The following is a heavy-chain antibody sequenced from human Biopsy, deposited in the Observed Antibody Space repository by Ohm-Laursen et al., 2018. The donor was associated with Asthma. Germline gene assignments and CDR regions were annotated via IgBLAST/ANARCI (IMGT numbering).Heavy chain of an antibody. CDR2: ISYTGSA. V-gene: IGHV4-39*01. Sequence: GTLSLTCTVSGGSMSSSSYYWGWIRQPPGKGLEWMGSISYTGSAYHNPSLKSRVTISVDTSKNHFSLKLSSVTAADTAVYYCARHWDWGSFFDYWGQGTPVIVSA. CDR3: ARHWDWGSFFDY. J-gene: IGHJ4*02. D-gene: IGHD7-27*01. CDR1: GGSMSSSSYY.